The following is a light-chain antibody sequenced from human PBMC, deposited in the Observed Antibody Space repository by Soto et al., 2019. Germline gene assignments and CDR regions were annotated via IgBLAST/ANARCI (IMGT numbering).Light chain of an antibody. Sequence: QSVLTQPPSASRTPGQRVTISCSGNTSNIGRSTVSWYQQFPGAAPKLLIYGNTQRPLGVPVRFSGSKSDTSASLAISGLQSEDEADYYCATWNDGVFVFGIGTKVTVL. CDR2: GNT. CDR3: ATWNDGVFV. CDR1: TSNIGRST. V-gene: IGLV1-44*01. J-gene: IGLJ1*01.